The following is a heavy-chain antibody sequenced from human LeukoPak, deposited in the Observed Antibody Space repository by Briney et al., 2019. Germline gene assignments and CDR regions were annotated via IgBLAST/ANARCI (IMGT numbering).Heavy chain of an antibody. D-gene: IGHD2-2*01. CDR2: IYYSGST. Sequence: SETLSLTCTVSGGSISSYYWSWTRQPPGKGLEWIGYIYYSGSTNYNPSLKSRVTISVDTSKNQFSLKLSSVTAADTAVYYCARDDCSSTSCFSSWFDPWGQGTLVTVSS. J-gene: IGHJ5*02. CDR1: GGSISSYY. CDR3: ARDDCSSTSCFSSWFDP. V-gene: IGHV4-59*01.